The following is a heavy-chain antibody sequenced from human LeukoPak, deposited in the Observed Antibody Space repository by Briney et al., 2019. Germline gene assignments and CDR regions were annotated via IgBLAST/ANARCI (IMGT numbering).Heavy chain of an antibody. CDR1: GGSVSSGSYY. D-gene: IGHD1-26*01. CDR3: ARDRYSGSSPYFDY. CDR2: IYTSGST. J-gene: IGHJ4*02. V-gene: IGHV4-61*02. Sequence: SETLSLTCTVSGGSVSSGSYYWSWIRQPAGKGLEWIGRIYTSGSTNYNPSLKSRVTISVDTSKNQFSLKLSSVTAADTAVYYCARDRYSGSSPYFDYWGQGTLVTVSS.